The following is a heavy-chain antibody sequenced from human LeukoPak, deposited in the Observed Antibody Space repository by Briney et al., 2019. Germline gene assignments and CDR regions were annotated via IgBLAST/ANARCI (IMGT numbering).Heavy chain of an antibody. Sequence: PSETLSLTCAVYGGSFSGYYWSWIRQPPGKGLEWIGEINHSGSTNYNPSLKSRVTISVDTSKNQFSLKLSSVTAADTAVYYCARGLRSPNLVVGYWGQGTLVTVSS. CDR1: GGSFSGYY. J-gene: IGHJ4*02. CDR3: ARGLRSPNLVVGY. CDR2: INHSGST. D-gene: IGHD2-15*01. V-gene: IGHV4-34*01.